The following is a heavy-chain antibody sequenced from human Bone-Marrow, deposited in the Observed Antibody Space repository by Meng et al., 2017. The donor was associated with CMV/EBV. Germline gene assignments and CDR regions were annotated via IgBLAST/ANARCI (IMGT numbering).Heavy chain of an antibody. Sequence: GGSLRLSCAASGFTFSRYSMNWVRQAPGKGLEWVSSISGSGSYMYYAVSVKGRFTISRDNAKNSLYLQMSRLRAEDTAVYYCVGGGPRDGFDIWGQGTMVTVSS. CDR1: GFTFSRYS. CDR3: VGGGPRDGFDI. J-gene: IGHJ3*02. CDR2: ISGSGSYM. V-gene: IGHV3-21*06. D-gene: IGHD2-15*01.